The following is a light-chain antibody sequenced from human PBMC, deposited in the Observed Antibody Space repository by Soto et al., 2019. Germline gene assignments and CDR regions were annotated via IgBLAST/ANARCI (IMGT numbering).Light chain of an antibody. CDR3: QQYHTWPIT. CDR1: QGVSRK. Sequence: DIVITQSPATLSLAPGERVPFSCRASQGVSRKLAWYQHKPGRAPRLLISGASTGATGIPARFSGSGSGTEFTLTISSLQSEDCAIYYCQQYHTWPITFGGGTKVDIK. CDR2: GAS. J-gene: IGKJ4*01. V-gene: IGKV3-15*01.